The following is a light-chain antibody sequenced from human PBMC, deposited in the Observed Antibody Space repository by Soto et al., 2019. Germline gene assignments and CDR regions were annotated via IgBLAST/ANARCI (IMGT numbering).Light chain of an antibody. CDR1: QSLSTTY. J-gene: IGKJ2*01. CDR2: GAS. Sequence: EIVLTQSPGTLSLSPGERATLSCRVSQSLSTTYLAWYQQKPGQAPRLLIYGASSRATGIPDRFGGSGSGTDFTLTISRLEAEDFAVYYCQQYGRSPPYTFGQGTKLDIK. V-gene: IGKV3-20*01. CDR3: QQYGRSPPYT.